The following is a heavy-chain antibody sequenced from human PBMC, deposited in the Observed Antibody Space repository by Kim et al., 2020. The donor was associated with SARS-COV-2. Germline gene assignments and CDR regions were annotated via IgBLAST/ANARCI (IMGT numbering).Heavy chain of an antibody. CDR1: GYTFSSYD. V-gene: IGHV3-13*01. J-gene: IGHJ3*02. Sequence: GGSLRLSCADSGYTFSSYDMHWVRQATGKGLEWVSAIGTAGDTYYPGSVKGRFTISRENAKNSLYLQMNSLRAGDTAVYYCARYNWNVGAFDIWGQGTMVTVSS. CDR3: ARYNWNVGAFDI. D-gene: IGHD1-20*01. CDR2: IGTAGDT.